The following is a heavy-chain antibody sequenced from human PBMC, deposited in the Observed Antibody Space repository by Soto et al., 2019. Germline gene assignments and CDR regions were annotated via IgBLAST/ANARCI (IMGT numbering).Heavy chain of an antibody. CDR3: AREGYDSSGYFRFPSY. CDR2: ISSDGSTI. CDR1: GFTFSDYY. Sequence: PGGSLRLSCAASGFTFSDYYMSWIRQAPGKGLEWVANISSDGSTIYYADSVKGRFTISRDNAKNSLYLQMNSLRAEDTAVYYCAREGYDSSGYFRFPSYWGQGTLVTVSS. D-gene: IGHD3-22*01. V-gene: IGHV3-11*01. J-gene: IGHJ4*02.